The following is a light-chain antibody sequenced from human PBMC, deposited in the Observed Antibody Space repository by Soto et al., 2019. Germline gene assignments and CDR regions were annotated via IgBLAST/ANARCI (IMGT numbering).Light chain of an antibody. V-gene: IGKV3-15*01. J-gene: IGKJ4*01. CDR2: GAS. CDR3: QQYGSSPL. Sequence: EIVMTQSPATLSVSPGERATLSCRASQSVSSNLAWYQQKPGQAPRLLIYGASSRATGIPVRFSGSGSGTEFTLTISSLQSEDFAVYYCQQYGSSPLFGGGTKVDIK. CDR1: QSVSSN.